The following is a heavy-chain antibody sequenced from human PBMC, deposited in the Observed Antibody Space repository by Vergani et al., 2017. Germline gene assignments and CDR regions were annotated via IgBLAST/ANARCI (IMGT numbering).Heavy chain of an antibody. CDR1: GGSISSYY. CDR2: IYYSGST. D-gene: IGHD6-6*01. CDR3: ARKYSSSSGGFDY. Sequence: QVQLQESGPGLVTPSETLSLTCTVSGGSISSYYWSWIRQPPGKGLEWIGYIYYSGSTNYNPSLKSRVTISVDTSKNQFSLKLSSVTAADTAVYYCARKYSSSSGGFDYWGQGTLVTVSS. V-gene: IGHV4-59*01. J-gene: IGHJ4*02.